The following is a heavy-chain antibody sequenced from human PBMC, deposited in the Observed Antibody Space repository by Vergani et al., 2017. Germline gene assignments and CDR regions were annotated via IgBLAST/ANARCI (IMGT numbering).Heavy chain of an antibody. CDR1: GGTFSSYA. Sequence: QVQLVQSGAEVKKPGSSVKVSCKASGGTFSSYANSWVRQAPGQGLGWMGRIIPIFGTATYAQKFQGRVTITADESTSKAYMELSSLRSEDTAVYYCASGYSGSYLDALGNAFDIWGQGTMVTVSS. D-gene: IGHD1-26*01. CDR2: IIPIFGTA. CDR3: ASGYSGSYLDALGNAFDI. J-gene: IGHJ3*02. V-gene: IGHV1-69*18.